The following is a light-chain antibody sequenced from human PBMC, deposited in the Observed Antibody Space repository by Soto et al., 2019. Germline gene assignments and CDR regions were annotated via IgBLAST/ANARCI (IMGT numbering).Light chain of an antibody. CDR2: DAS. Sequence: EIVLTQSPATLSLSPGERATLSCRASQSVSSYLAWYQQKPGQAPRLLIYDASNRATGIPARFSGSGSGTDFTLTISSLAPEDFAVYHCQQRSNWPITVGQGTRLEIK. V-gene: IGKV3-11*01. CDR3: QQRSNWPIT. CDR1: QSVSSY. J-gene: IGKJ5*01.